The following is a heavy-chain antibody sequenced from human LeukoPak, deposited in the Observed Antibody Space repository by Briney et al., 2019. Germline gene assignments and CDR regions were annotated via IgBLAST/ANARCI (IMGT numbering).Heavy chain of an antibody. V-gene: IGHV3-7*01. CDR2: IRQDGKEL. D-gene: IGHD5/OR15-5a*01. J-gene: IGHJ4*02. CDR3: ARDKVSGPTLLDY. CDR1: GFTFSNYW. Sequence: GGSLRLSCAASGFTFSNYWLSWVRQVPGKGPEWVANIRQDGKELYYVDSVKGRFTISRDNAKNSLYLQMDSLRVDDTAVYYCARDKVSGPTLLDYWGQGTLVTVSS.